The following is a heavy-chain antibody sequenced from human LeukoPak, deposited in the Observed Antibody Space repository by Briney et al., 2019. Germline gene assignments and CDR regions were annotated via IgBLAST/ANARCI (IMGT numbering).Heavy chain of an antibody. CDR3: ATDKAGDSYSDY. V-gene: IGHV3-7*01. CDR2: IKQDGSEK. Sequence: PGRSLRLSCAASGFTFTSYGMNWVRQAPGKALEWVANIKQDGSEKYYVDSVKGRFTISRDNAKNSLYLQMNSLRAEDTAVYYCATDKAGDSYSDYWGQGTLVTVSP. D-gene: IGHD3-10*01. CDR1: GFTFTSYG. J-gene: IGHJ4*02.